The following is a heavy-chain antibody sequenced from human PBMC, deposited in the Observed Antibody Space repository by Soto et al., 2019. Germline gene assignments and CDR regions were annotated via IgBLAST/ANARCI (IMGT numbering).Heavy chain of an antibody. Sequence: PGGSLKLSCAAPGLPFSSYAISLVRPAPGKGLEWVSSISGNGGSTYHADSVKGPLTIPRDNSKNTLYLQMNSLRAEDTAVYYCAKVCGAYVAGVSKGGWIYYFDYWGQGTLVTVSS. CDR3: AKVCGAYVAGVSKGGWIYYFDY. CDR1: GLPFSSYA. CDR2: ISGNGGST. D-gene: IGHD2-2*03. V-gene: IGHV3-23*01. J-gene: IGHJ4*02.